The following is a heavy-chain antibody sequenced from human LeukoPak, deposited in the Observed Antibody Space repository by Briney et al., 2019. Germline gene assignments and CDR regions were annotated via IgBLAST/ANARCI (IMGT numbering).Heavy chain of an antibody. D-gene: IGHD4-4*01. CDR1: GDSVSSNSAA. V-gene: IGHV6-1*01. J-gene: IGHJ4*02. Sequence: SQTLSLTCAISGDSVSSNSAAWSWIRQSPSRGLEWLGRTYYRSKWYNDYAVSVKSRIIINPDTSKNQFSLQLKSVTPEDTAVYYCASSVSYNKYYFDYWGRGTLVTVSS. CDR3: ASSVSYNKYYFDY. CDR2: TYYRSKWYN.